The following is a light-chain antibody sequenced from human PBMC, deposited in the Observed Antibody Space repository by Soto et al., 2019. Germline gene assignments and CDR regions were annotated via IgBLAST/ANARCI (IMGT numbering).Light chain of an antibody. V-gene: IGLV2-14*01. CDR3: ISYTSSSTLVV. CDR2: DVS. Sequence: QSALTQPASVSGSPGQSITISCTGTSSDVGGYNYVSWCQQHPGKAPKLMIYDVSSRPSGVSNRFSGSKSGNTAPLTISGLQAEDEADYYGISYTSSSTLVVFGTGTKLTVL. CDR1: SSDVGGYNY. J-gene: IGLJ1*01.